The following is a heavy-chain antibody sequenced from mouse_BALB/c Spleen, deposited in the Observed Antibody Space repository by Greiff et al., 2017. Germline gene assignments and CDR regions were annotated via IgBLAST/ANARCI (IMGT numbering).Heavy chain of an antibody. Sequence: VQLQQSGTVLARPGASVKMSCKASGYTFTSYWMHWVKQRPGQGLEWIGAIYPGNSDTSYNQKFKGKAKLTAVTSTSTAYMELSSLTNEDSAVYYCTSLRLRDAMDYWGQGTSVTVSS. D-gene: IGHD1-2*01. CDR3: TSLRLRDAMDY. V-gene: IGHV1-5*01. J-gene: IGHJ4*01. CDR2: IYPGNSDT. CDR1: GYTFTSYW.